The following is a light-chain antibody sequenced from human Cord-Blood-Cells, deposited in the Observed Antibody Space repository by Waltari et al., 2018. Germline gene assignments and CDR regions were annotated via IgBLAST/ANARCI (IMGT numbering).Light chain of an antibody. J-gene: IGKJ4*01. CDR3: QKYNSAPLT. CDR1: QGISYY. CDR2: AAS. Sequence: IQMTQIPLSLPTSVGAGVTITCRASQGISYYLAWYQQKPGKVPKLLIYAASTLQSGVPSRFSGSGSGTDFTLTISSLQPEDVATYYCQKYNSAPLTFGGGTKVEIK. V-gene: IGKV1-27*01.